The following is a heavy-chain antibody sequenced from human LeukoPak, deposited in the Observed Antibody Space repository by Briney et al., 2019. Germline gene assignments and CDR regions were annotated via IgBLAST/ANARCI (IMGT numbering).Heavy chain of an antibody. Sequence: QPGGSLRLSCVASGFTFRSYWMSWVRQAPGKGLEWVSYISSSGSTIYYADSVKGRFTISRDNAKNSLYLQMNSLRAEDTAVYYCARGVDDIAVAGHFDYWGQGTLVTVSS. J-gene: IGHJ4*02. CDR1: GFTFRSYW. CDR3: ARGVDDIAVAGHFDY. D-gene: IGHD6-19*01. CDR2: ISSSGSTI. V-gene: IGHV3-48*04.